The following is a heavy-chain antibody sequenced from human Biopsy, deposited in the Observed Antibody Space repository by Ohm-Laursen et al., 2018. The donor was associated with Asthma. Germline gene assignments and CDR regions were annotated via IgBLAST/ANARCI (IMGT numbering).Heavy chain of an antibody. J-gene: IGHJ3*02. D-gene: IGHD4-23*01. CDR3: ARESGQDSGGTGAFDR. CDR1: GFTFSAYA. V-gene: IGHV3-30*03. Sequence: SLRLSCAASGFTFSAYAMYWVRQAPGKGPEWVSRILDDGSGKGYLDSVKGRFTISRDNSKLRLYLEINSLRVEDSAVYYCARESGQDSGGTGAFDRWGQGIMVAVSS. CDR2: ILDDGSGK.